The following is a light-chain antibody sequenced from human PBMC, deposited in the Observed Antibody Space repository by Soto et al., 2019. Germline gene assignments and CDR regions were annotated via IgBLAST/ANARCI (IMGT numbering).Light chain of an antibody. V-gene: IGLV2-18*02. CDR1: SSDVGSYNR. CDR2: EVS. CDR3: YSSTSSNTSV. Sequence: QSVLTQPPSVSGSPGQSVTISCSGTSSDVGSYNRVSWYQQAPGTAPKVMIYEVSNRPSGVPDRFSGSKSGNTASLTISGLQPEDEADYYCYSSTSSNTSVFGTGPKVTVL. J-gene: IGLJ1*01.